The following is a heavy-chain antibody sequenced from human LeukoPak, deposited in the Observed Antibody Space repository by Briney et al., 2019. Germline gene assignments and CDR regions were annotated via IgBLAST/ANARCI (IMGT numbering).Heavy chain of an antibody. CDR3: ARDLGSGSFRGYAMDV. Sequence: GSLRLSCAASGFTVSTNYMAWVRQAPGKGLEWVSVIHSGGDTYYTDSVKGRFTISRDTSKNTLDLQMNSLRADDTAVYYCARDLGSGSFRGYAMDVWGQGTTVIVSS. D-gene: IGHD3-10*01. CDR1: GFTVSTNY. J-gene: IGHJ6*02. CDR2: IHSGGDT. V-gene: IGHV3-66*01.